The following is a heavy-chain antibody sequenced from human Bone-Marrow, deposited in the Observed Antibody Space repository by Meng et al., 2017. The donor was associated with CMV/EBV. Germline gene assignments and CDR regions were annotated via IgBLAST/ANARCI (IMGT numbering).Heavy chain of an antibody. Sequence: SETLSLTCTVSGGSISSYYWSWIRQPPGKGLEWIGYIYYSGSTNYNPSLKSRVTISVDTSKNQFSLKLSSVTAADTAVYYCARKVGGAVASLDYWGQGTLVTVSS. J-gene: IGHJ4*02. CDR1: GGSISSYY. V-gene: IGHV4-59*01. CDR2: IYYSGST. CDR3: ARKVGGAVASLDY. D-gene: IGHD6-19*01.